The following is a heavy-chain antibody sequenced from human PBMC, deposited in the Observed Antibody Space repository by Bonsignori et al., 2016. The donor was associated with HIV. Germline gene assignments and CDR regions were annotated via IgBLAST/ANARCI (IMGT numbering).Heavy chain of an antibody. CDR2: ISYDGSNK. J-gene: IGHJ4*02. Sequence: VRQAPGKGLEWVAVISYDGSNKYYADSVKGRFTISRDNSKNTLYLQMNSLRAEDTAVYYCAREPPGGDLDYWGQGTLVTVSS. V-gene: IGHV3-30-3*01. D-gene: IGHD4-17*01. CDR3: AREPPGGDLDY.